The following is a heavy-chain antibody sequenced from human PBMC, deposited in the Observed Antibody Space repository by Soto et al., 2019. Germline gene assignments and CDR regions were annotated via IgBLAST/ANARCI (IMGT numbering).Heavy chain of an antibody. J-gene: IGHJ4*02. Sequence: GGSLRLSCAASGFTFTRYIMNWVRQSPGKGLEWVSSISSTTNYIYYGDSMKGRFTISRDKAKNSLYLEMNSLRAEDTAVYYCARESEDLTSNFDYWGQGTLVTVSS. CDR2: ISSTTNYI. CDR3: ARESEDLTSNFDY. CDR1: GFTFTRYI. V-gene: IGHV3-21*06.